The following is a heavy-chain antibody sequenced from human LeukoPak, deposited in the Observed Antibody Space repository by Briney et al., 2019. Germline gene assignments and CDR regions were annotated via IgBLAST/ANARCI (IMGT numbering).Heavy chain of an antibody. CDR2: INPSGGST. D-gene: IGHD2-2*01. CDR1: GYTFTSYY. Sequence: ASVKVSCKASGYTFTSYYMHWVRQAPGQGLEWMGIINPSGGSTSYAQKFQGRVTMTGDTSTSTVYMELSSLRSEDTAVYYCARDSPVVPAAIFYYYYGMDVWGQGTTVTVSS. J-gene: IGHJ6*02. V-gene: IGHV1-46*01. CDR3: ARDSPVVPAAIFYYYYGMDV.